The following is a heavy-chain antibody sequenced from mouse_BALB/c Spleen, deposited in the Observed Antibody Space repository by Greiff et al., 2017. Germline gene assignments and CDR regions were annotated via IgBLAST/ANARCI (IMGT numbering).Heavy chain of an antibody. CDR2: ISYSGST. CDR3: ARATANDLDY. J-gene: IGHJ2*01. Sequence: EVHLVESGPGLVQPSQSLSLTCTVTGYSITSDYAWNWIRQFPGNKLEWMGYISYSGSTSYNPSPKSRISITRDTSKNQFFLQLNSVTTEDTATYYCARATANDLDYWGQGTTLTVSS. V-gene: IGHV3-2*02. CDR1: GYSITSDYA. D-gene: IGHD1-2*01.